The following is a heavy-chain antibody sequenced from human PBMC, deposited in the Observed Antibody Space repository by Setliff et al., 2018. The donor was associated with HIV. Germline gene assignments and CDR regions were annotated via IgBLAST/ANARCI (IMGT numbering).Heavy chain of an antibody. CDR2: INPSGGST. CDR1: GYTFTNYF. Sequence: ASVKVSCKASGYTFTNYFVHWVRQAPGQGLEWMGIINPSGGSTSYAQKFQGRVTMTTDESTSTAYMELSSLRSEDTAVYYCARDRGSGELYFDYWGQGTLVTVSS. D-gene: IGHD1-26*01. CDR3: ARDRGSGELYFDY. V-gene: IGHV1-46*01. J-gene: IGHJ4*02.